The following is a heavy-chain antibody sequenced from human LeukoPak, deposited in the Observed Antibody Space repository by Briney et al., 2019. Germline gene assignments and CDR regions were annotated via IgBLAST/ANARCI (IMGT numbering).Heavy chain of an antibody. Sequence: TSGGSLRLSCAASGFTFSSYSMNWVRQAPGKGLEWVSSISSSSSYIYYADSVKGRFTTSRDNAKNSLYLQMNSLRAEDTAVYYCARYSSGWYGHIDYWGQGTLVTVSS. CDR3: ARYSSGWYGHIDY. V-gene: IGHV3-21*01. D-gene: IGHD6-19*01. CDR1: GFTFSSYS. J-gene: IGHJ4*02. CDR2: ISSSSSYI.